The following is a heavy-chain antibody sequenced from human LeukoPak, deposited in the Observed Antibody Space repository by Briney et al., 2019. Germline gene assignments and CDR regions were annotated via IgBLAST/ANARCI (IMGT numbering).Heavy chain of an antibody. Sequence: GGSLRLSCAASGFTFIRYSMNWVRQAPGKGLEWVSYISNNSSTIYYADSVKGRFTISRDNAKNSLYLQMNSLGDEDTAVYYCARELSAGTTGMDVWGQGTTVTVSS. V-gene: IGHV3-48*02. CDR2: ISNNSSTI. D-gene: IGHD1-1*01. J-gene: IGHJ6*02. CDR3: ARELSAGTTGMDV. CDR1: GFTFIRYS.